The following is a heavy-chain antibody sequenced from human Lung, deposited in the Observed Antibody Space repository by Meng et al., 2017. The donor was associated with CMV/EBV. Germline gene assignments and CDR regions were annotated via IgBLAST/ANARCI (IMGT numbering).Heavy chain of an antibody. CDR2: IYHSGYT. CDR3: ARVNDHGGNCLDD. D-gene: IGHD2-21*01. V-gene: IGHV4-4*02. CDR1: GGSIRTSNW. J-gene: IGHJ4*02. Sequence: SXTXSLXCAVSGGSIRTSNWWSWVRQPPGKGLQWVGEIYHSGYTNYNPSLKSRVTISVDNSKHQFSLKMSSVTAADTAVYYCARVNDHGGNCLDDWGLGTLVTVSS.